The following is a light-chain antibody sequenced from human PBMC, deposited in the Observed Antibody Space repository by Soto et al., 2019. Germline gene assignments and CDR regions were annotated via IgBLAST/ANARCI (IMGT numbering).Light chain of an antibody. CDR1: RSAVGGYND. J-gene: IGLJ2*01. CDR3: SSYTSSSTLVV. CDR2: DVS. V-gene: IGLV2-14*01. Sequence: QSALTQPASVSGSPGPSITISCTGTRSAVGGYNDVSWYQQHPGQAPKLMIYDVSNRPSGVFNRFYGSNSGNTASLTISGLQAEDEAEYYCSSYTSSSTLVVVGGGTTLTVL.